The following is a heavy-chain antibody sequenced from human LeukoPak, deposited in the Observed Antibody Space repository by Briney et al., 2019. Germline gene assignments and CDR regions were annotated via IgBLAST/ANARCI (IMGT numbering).Heavy chain of an antibody. CDR3: AKTNTGYCTSTSCPHIDY. J-gene: IGHJ4*02. CDR1: RFTFSSYA. Sequence: GGSLRLSCAASRFTFSSYAMSWVRQAPGKGLEWVSSISGSGGSTYYADSVKGRFTISRDNSMNTLYLQMNRLRAEDTAVYYCAKTNTGYCTSTSCPHIDYWGQGTLITVSS. CDR2: ISGSGGST. V-gene: IGHV3-23*01. D-gene: IGHD2-2*01.